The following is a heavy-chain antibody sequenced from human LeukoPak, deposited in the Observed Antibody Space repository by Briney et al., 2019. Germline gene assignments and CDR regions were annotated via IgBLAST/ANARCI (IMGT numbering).Heavy chain of an antibody. CDR3: ARLFPRSCSSTSCYVEDY. Sequence: ASVKVSCKASGYTFTSYGISWVRQAPGQVLERMGWISAYNGNTNYAQKLQGRVTMTTDTSTSTAYMELRSLRSDDTAVYYCARLFPRSCSSTSCYVEDYWGQGTLVTVSS. J-gene: IGHJ4*02. CDR2: ISAYNGNT. D-gene: IGHD2-2*01. CDR1: GYTFTSYG. V-gene: IGHV1-18*01.